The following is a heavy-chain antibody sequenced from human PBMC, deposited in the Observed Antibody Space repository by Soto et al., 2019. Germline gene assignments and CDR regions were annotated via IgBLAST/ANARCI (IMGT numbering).Heavy chain of an antibody. D-gene: IGHD2-15*01. V-gene: IGHV4-59*08. Sequence: SETLSLTCTVSGGSISSYYWSWIRQPPGKGLEWIGYIYYSGSTNYNPSLKSRVTISVDTSKNQFSLKLSAVTAADTAVYYCARRDRGRSPPTRKGRSYYYYGMDVWGQGTTVTVSS. CDR1: GGSISSYY. CDR2: IYYSGST. J-gene: IGHJ6*02. CDR3: ARRDRGRSPPTRKGRSYYYYGMDV.